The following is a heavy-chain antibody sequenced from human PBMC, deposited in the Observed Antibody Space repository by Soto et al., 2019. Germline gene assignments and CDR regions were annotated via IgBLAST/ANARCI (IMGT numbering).Heavy chain of an antibody. CDR2: ISYDGSNK. Sequence: QVQLVESGGGVVQPGRSLRLSCAASGFTFSSYAMHWVRQAPGKGLEWVAVISYDGSNKYYADSVKGRFTISRDNSKNTPYLQMNSLRAEDTAVYYCARDHSPPDLAGTWCYYYYYGMDVWGQGTTVTVSS. CDR3: ARDHSPPDLAGTWCYYYYYGMDV. V-gene: IGHV3-30-3*01. J-gene: IGHJ6*02. CDR1: GFTFSSYA. D-gene: IGHD6-13*01.